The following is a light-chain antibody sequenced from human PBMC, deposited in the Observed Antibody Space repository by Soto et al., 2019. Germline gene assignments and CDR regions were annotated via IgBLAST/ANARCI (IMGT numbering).Light chain of an antibody. V-gene: IGKV1-27*01. J-gene: IGKJ1*01. CDR2: TAS. Sequence: DIQMTQSPSTLSGSVGDRVTITCRASQDISSYLAWFQQKPGKVPKLLIYTASTLQSGVPSRFSGSRSGTDFTLTISSLQPEDVATYYCQKYNSVPQTFGQGTKVDIK. CDR3: QKYNSVPQT. CDR1: QDISSY.